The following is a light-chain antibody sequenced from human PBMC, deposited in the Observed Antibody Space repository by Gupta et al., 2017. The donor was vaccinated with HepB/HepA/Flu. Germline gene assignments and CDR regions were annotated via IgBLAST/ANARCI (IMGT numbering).Light chain of an antibody. J-gene: IGKJ1*01. CDR1: RSLVHSDGNTH. Sequence: DVVMTQSPVSLPVTLGQPASIACRSSRSLVHSDGNTHLNWFQQRPGQSPRRLIYMVSKLDSGVPDRFSGSGSGTDFTLKISRVEAEDVGVYYCMQGTHWPRTFGQGTKVEIK. CDR3: MQGTHWPRT. CDR2: MVS. V-gene: IGKV2-30*02.